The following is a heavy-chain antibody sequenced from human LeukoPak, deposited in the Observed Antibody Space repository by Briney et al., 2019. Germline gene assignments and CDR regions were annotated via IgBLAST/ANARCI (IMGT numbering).Heavy chain of an antibody. Sequence: PSETLSLTCTVSGGSISSYYWSWIRQPPGKGLEWIGYIYYSGSTNYNPSLKSRVTISVDTSKNQFSLKLSSVTAADTAVYYCARDKTTLDAFDIWGQGTMVTVSS. CDR1: GGSISSYY. CDR2: IYYSGST. V-gene: IGHV4-59*12. CDR3: ARDKTTLDAFDI. D-gene: IGHD1-1*01. J-gene: IGHJ3*02.